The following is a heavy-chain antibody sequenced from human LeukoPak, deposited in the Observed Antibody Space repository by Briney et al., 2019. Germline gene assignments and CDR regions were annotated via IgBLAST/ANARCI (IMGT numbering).Heavy chain of an antibody. Sequence: SETLSLTCTVSGGSISSYYWGWIRQPPGKGLEWIGSIYYSGSTYYNPSLKSRVTISVDTSKNQFSLKLSSVTAADTAVYYCARLATGTTWDYWGQGTLVTVSS. CDR3: ARLATGTTWDY. CDR1: GGSISSYY. D-gene: IGHD1-1*01. J-gene: IGHJ4*02. V-gene: IGHV4-39*01. CDR2: IYYSGST.